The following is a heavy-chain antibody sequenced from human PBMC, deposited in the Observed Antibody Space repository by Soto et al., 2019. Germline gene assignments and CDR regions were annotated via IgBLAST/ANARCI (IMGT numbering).Heavy chain of an antibody. J-gene: IGHJ4*02. Sequence: GPSVRLSSVASGFTFSIYIINWVRQDPGKGLEWFSYIPKDTKTIFDADSGKGRFTISRDNAKISMFLLMISLIAEDTAVYYCARPSRVGDPGPFDYWGQGTLVTVSS. CDR3: ARPSRVGDPGPFDY. CDR1: GFTFSIYI. CDR2: IPKDTKTI. D-gene: IGHD3-16*01. V-gene: IGHV3-48*04.